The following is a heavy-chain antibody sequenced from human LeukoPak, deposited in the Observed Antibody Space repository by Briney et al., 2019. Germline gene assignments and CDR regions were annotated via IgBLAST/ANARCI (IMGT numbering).Heavy chain of an antibody. J-gene: IGHJ5*02. V-gene: IGHV4-59*01. Sequence: SETLSLTCTVSGGSFSSYYWSWIRQPSGKGLEWIGYIYYSGSTNYNPSLKSRVTISVDTSKNQFSLKLSSVTAADAAVYYCAREAAASGWFDPWGQGTLVTVSS. CDR3: AREAAASGWFDP. CDR2: IYYSGST. D-gene: IGHD6-13*01. CDR1: GGSFSSYY.